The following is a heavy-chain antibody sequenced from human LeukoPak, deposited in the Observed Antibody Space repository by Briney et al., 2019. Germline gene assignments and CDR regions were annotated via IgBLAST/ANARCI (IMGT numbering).Heavy chain of an antibody. CDR3: ARVYYYDSSGPDY. J-gene: IGHJ4*02. D-gene: IGHD3-22*01. V-gene: IGHV3-30*04. Sequence: GGSLRLSCAASGFTFSSYAMHWVRQAPGKGLEWVAVISYDGSNKYYADSVKGRFTISRDNSKNTLYLQMNSLRAEDTAVYYCARVYYYDSSGPDYWGQGTLVTVSS. CDR1: GFTFSSYA. CDR2: ISYDGSNK.